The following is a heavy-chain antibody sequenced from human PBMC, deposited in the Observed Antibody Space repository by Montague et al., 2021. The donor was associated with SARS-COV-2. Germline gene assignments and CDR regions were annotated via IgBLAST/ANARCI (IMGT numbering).Heavy chain of an antibody. CDR2: IDWDDDK. Sequence: PALVKPTQTLTLTCTFSGFSLSTSGMCVSWIRQPPGKALEWLALIDWDDDKYYNTSLKTRLTISKDTSKNQVVLTMTNMDPVDTATYYCVRIRDYDILTGSYSGFDYWGQGTLVTVSS. J-gene: IGHJ4*02. D-gene: IGHD3-9*01. V-gene: IGHV2-70*01. CDR1: GFSLSTSGMC. CDR3: VRIRDYDILTGSYSGFDY.